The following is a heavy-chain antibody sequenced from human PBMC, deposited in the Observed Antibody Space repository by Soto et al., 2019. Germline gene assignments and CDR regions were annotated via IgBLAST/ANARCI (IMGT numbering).Heavy chain of an antibody. CDR2: IYYSGST. CDR3: ARQEPYYDSSGEITVDAFDI. CDR1: GGSISSSSYY. Sequence: QLQLQESGPGLVKPSETLSLTCTVSGGSISSSSYYWGWIRQPPGKGLEWIGSIYYSGSTYYNPSLKSRVTISVDTSKNQVSLKLSSVTAADTSVYYCARQEPYYDSSGEITVDAFDIWGQGTMVTVSS. J-gene: IGHJ3*02. D-gene: IGHD3-22*01. V-gene: IGHV4-39*01.